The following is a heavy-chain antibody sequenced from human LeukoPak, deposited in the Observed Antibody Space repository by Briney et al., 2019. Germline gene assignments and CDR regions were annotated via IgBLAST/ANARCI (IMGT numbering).Heavy chain of an antibody. D-gene: IGHD3-22*01. CDR2: IYSGGST. CDR1: GFTVSSNY. J-gene: IGHJ6*02. CDR3: ARGTTMIVASDYGMDV. V-gene: IGHV3-53*01. Sequence: PGGSLRLSCAASGFTVSSNYMSWVRQAPGKGLEWVSVIYSGGSTYYADSVRGRFTISRDNSKNTLYLQMNSLRAEDTAVYYCARGTTMIVASDYGMDVWGQGTTVTVSS.